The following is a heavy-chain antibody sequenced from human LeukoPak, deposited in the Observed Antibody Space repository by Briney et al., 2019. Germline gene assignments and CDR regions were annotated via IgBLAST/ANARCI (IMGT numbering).Heavy chain of an antibody. D-gene: IGHD4-23*01. CDR1: GFTFSSYS. V-gene: IGHV3-21*01. Sequence: PGGSLRLSCVASGFTFSSYSMNWVRQAPGKGLEWVSSITSGSSYIYYADSVKGRFTISRDNAKNSLYLQMNSLRAEDTAVYYCARDFGRWFLDYWGQGTLVTVSS. J-gene: IGHJ4*02. CDR3: ARDFGRWFLDY. CDR2: ITSGSSYI.